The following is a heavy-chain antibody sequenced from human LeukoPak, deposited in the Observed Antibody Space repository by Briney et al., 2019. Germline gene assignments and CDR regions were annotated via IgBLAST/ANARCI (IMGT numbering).Heavy chain of an antibody. J-gene: IGHJ4*02. CDR3: ARARDGGSYLVD. D-gene: IGHD1-26*01. Sequence: ASVKVSCKASGYTFTSYHMHWVRQAPGQGLEWMGIINPSGGTTNYAQKFRGRVTMTRDMSTSTVYMELSSLRSEDTAVYYCARARDGGSYLVDWGQGTLVTVSS. V-gene: IGHV1-46*01. CDR2: INPSGGTT. CDR1: GYTFTSYH.